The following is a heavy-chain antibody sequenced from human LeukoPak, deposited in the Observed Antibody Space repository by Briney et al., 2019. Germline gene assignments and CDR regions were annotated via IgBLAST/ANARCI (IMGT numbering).Heavy chain of an antibody. V-gene: IGHV1-2*02. CDR2: INPNSGGT. J-gene: IGHJ4*02. CDR3: ARDLRVGGWYSAGY. D-gene: IGHD6-19*01. CDR1: GYTFTDYY. Sequence: ASVKVSCKASGYTFTDYYMHWVRQAPGQGLEWMGWINPNSGGTNYAQSFQGRVTMTRDTTISTAYMEVTSLRSDDTAVYYCARDLRVGGWYSAGYWGQGTLVTV.